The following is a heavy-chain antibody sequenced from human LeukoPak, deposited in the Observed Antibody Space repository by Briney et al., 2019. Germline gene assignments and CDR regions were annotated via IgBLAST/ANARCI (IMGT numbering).Heavy chain of an antibody. CDR3: AKMKGHPLQKYYMDV. Sequence: GGSLRLSCAASGFTFSGFAMSWVRRTPGKGLEWVSGISGSGDNTLYAASVKGRFTISRDNSKNTPYLEMNSLRAEDTAIYYCAKMKGHPLQKYYMDVWGQGTTVTVSS. J-gene: IGHJ6*01. V-gene: IGHV3-23*01. D-gene: IGHD2/OR15-2a*01. CDR2: ISGSGDNT. CDR1: GFTFSGFA.